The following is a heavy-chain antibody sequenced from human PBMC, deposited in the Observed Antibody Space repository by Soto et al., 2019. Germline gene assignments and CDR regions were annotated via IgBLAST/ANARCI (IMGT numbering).Heavy chain of an antibody. CDR2: ISSSSSTI. V-gene: IGHV3-48*01. CDR1: GFTFSSYS. CDR3: ARDAGGIAAPVGFDP. J-gene: IGHJ5*02. D-gene: IGHD6-6*01. Sequence: PGGSLRLSCAASGFTFSSYSMNWVRQAPGKGLEWVSYISSSSSTIYYADSVKGRFTISRDNAKNSLYLQMNSLRAEDTAVYYCARDAGGIAAPVGFDPWGQGALVTVSS.